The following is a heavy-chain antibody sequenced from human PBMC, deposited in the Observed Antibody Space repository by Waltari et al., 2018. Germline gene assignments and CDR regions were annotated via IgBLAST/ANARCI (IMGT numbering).Heavy chain of an antibody. Sequence: QVQLVESGGGVVQPGRSLRLSCAASGFTFSSSGKHWDRQAPGKGLEWVAVISYDGSNKYYADSVKGRFTISRDNSKNTLYLQMNSLRAEDTAVYYCAKGGLEMATDFDYWGQGTLVTVSS. J-gene: IGHJ4*02. D-gene: IGHD5-12*01. CDR1: GFTFSSSG. CDR2: ISYDGSNK. V-gene: IGHV3-30*18. CDR3: AKGGLEMATDFDY.